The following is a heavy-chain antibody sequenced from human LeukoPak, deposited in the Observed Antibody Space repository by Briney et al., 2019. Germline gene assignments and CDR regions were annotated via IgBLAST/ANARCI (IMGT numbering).Heavy chain of an antibody. CDR1: GGSITSTLYY. V-gene: IGHV4-39*01. CDR2: IYYSGST. CDR3: AGQPENTRGFY. D-gene: IGHD2-2*01. Sequence: SETLSLTCTVSGGSITSTLYYWGWFRQSSAKGLEWIGSIYYSGSTYYNPSLKSRVTISVDTSKNQFSLRLTSVTAADTAVYFCAGQPENTRGFYWGQGTLVTVSS. J-gene: IGHJ1*01.